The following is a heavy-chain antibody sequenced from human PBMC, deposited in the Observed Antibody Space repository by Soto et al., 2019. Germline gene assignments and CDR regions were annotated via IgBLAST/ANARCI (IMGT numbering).Heavy chain of an antibody. D-gene: IGHD3-3*01. CDR1: GGTFSSYA. CDR3: ARTRFRIPGVVISDYYGRDV. CDR2: IIPIFGTA. V-gene: IGHV1-69*06. J-gene: IGHJ6*02. Sequence: SVKVSCKASGGTFSSYAISWVRQAPGQGLEWMGGIIPIFGTANYAQKFQGRVTITADKSTSTAYMELSSLRSEDTAVYYCARTRFRIPGVVISDYYGRDVGRRETTV.